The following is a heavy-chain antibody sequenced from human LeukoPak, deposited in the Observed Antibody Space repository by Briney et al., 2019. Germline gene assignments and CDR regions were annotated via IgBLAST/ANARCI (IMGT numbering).Heavy chain of an antibody. V-gene: IGHV3-23*01. J-gene: IGHJ4*02. CDR3: AKVLKDYYDSSGYWPGPNFDY. CDR1: GFTFSSYA. D-gene: IGHD3-22*01. CDR2: ISSTGGST. Sequence: PGGSLRLSCAASGFTFSSYAMSWVRQAPGKGLEWVSAISSTGGSTYYADSVKGRFTISRDNSKNTLYLQMNSLRAEDTAVYYCAKVLKDYYDSSGYWPGPNFDYWGQGTLVTVSS.